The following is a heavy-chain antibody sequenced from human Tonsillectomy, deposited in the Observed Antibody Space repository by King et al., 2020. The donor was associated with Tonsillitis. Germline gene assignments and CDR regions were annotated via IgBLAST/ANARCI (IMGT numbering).Heavy chain of an antibody. J-gene: IGHJ4*02. CDR2: ISYDGGNK. CDR3: ARDPLSMVARVYFDY. D-gene: IGHD5-12*01. V-gene: IGHV3-30-3*01. Sequence: VQLVQSGGGVVQPGRSLRLSCAASGFTFSSYAMHWVRQAPGKGLEWVAVISYDGGNKYYADSVKGRFTISRDNSKNTLYLQMNSLRAEDTAVYYCARDPLSMVARVYFDYWGQGTLVTVSS. CDR1: GFTFSSYA.